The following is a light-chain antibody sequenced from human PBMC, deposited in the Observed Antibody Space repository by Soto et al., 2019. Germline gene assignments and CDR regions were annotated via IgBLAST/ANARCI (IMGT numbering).Light chain of an antibody. J-gene: IGKJ4*01. V-gene: IGKV1-39*01. CDR3: QQSYSTRLT. CDR1: QSISSY. CDR2: AAS. Sequence: DIQMTQSPSSLSASVGDRVTITCRASQSISSYLNWYQQKPGKAPKLLIYAASSLQSGVPSRVSGSGSRTDFTLTISSLQPEDFATYYCQQSYSTRLTFGGGTKVEIK.